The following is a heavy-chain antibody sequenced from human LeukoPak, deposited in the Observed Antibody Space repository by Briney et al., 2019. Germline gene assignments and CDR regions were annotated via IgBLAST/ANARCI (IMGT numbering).Heavy chain of an antibody. CDR2: INPNSGGT. CDR3: ARAVGLVWFDP. CDR1: GYTFTGYY. J-gene: IGHJ5*02. V-gene: IGHV1-2*02. Sequence: ASVKVSCKASGYTFTGYYMHWVRQAPGQGLEWMGWINPNSGGTNYAQEFQGRVTMTRDTSISTAYMELSRLRSDDTAVYYCARAVGLVWFDPWGQGTLVTVSP.